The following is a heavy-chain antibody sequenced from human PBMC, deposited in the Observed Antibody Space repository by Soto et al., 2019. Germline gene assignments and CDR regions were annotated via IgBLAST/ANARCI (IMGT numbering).Heavy chain of an antibody. CDR1: GYTFGNYG. D-gene: IGHD2-2*01. V-gene: IGHV1-18*01. CDR2: ISAYDGNT. J-gene: IGHJ4*02. Sequence: QGQLVQSGTEVKKPGASVKVSCKASGYTFGNYGVTWVRQAPGQGLEWMGWISAYDGNTHYAQKLQGRVTMTTDTSTGTAYMELSSLTSDDTAVYYCARGLPAAGDYWGPGTLVTVSS. CDR3: ARGLPAAGDY.